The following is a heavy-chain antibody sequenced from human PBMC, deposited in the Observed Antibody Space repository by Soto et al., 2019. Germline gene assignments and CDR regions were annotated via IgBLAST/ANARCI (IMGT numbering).Heavy chain of an antibody. V-gene: IGHV3-33*01. Sequence: GGSLRLSCAASGFTFSSYGMHWVRQAPGKGLEWVAVIWYDGSNKYYADSVKGRFTISRDNSKNTLYLQMNSLRAEDTAVYYCARDQYYYXSSGYYPDYWGQGTLVTVSP. J-gene: IGHJ4*02. CDR1: GFTFSSYG. D-gene: IGHD3-22*01. CDR3: ARDQYYYXSSGYYPDY. CDR2: IWYDGSNK.